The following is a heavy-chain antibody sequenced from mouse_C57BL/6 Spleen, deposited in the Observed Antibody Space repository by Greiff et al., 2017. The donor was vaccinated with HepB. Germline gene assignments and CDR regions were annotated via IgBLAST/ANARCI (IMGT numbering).Heavy chain of an antibody. CDR3: ARSGYGGAMDY. D-gene: IGHD2-14*01. Sequence: QVQLQQPGAELVKPGASVKLSCKASGYTFTSYWMQWVKQRPGQGLEWIGEIDPSDSYTNYNQKFKGKATLTVDTSSSTAYMQLSSLTSEDSAVYYCARSGYGGAMDYWGQGTSVTVS. V-gene: IGHV1-50*01. J-gene: IGHJ4*01. CDR1: GYTFTSYW. CDR2: IDPSDSYT.